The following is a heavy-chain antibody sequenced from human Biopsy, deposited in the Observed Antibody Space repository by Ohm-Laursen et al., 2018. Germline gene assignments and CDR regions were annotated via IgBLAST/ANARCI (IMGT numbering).Heavy chain of an antibody. V-gene: IGHV1-69*13. J-gene: IGHJ4*02. CDR2: IIHHFGAT. D-gene: IGHD4-17*01. CDR3: ARDPHGEGRDYGSYFDY. Sequence: SVKVSCKTSGGTFGSNDISWVRQAPGQGLEWMGGIIHHFGATDYAQKFQGRVSITADESTSTVYMELSSLRSEDTAVYYCARDPHGEGRDYGSYFDYWGQGTLVTVSS. CDR1: GGTFGSND.